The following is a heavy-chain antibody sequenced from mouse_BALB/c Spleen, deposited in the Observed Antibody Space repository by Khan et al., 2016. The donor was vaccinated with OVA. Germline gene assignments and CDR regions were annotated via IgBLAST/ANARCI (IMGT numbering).Heavy chain of an antibody. D-gene: IGHD2-14*01. J-gene: IGHJ1*01. Sequence: QVQLQQSGPGLVQPSQSLSITCTVTDFSLSTYGIHWVRQSPGKGLGWLGVIWSGGSTDYNAAFISRLSISKDNSKSQVFFKMNSLQTDDTAIYYCTRVYYRYDRYFDVWGAGTTVTVAS. CDR2: IWSGGST. CDR1: DFSLSTYG. V-gene: IGHV2-4-1*01. CDR3: TRVYYRYDRYFDV.